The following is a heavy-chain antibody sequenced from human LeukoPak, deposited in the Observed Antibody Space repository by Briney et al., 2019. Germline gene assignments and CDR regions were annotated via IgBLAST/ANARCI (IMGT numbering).Heavy chain of an antibody. CDR3: ARNLDYGDYHYLFDY. D-gene: IGHD4-17*01. CDR2: IYPGDSDT. J-gene: IGHJ4*02. CDR1: W. V-gene: IGHV5-51*01. Sequence: WXGXXRXMXXXXLGWMXXIYPGDSDTRYSPSFQGQVTISADKSISTAYLQWSSLKASDTAMYYCARNLDYGDYHYLFDYWGQGTLVTVSS.